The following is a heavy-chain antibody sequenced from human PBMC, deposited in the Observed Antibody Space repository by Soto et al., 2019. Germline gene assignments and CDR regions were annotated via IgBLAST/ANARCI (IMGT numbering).Heavy chain of an antibody. J-gene: IGHJ4*02. CDR2: IYYSAST. CDR3: ARAVTIFGVVAPQFDY. D-gene: IGHD3-3*01. V-gene: IGHV4-31*03. Sequence: QVQLQESGPGLVKPSQTLSLTCTVSGGSISSGGYYWSWIRQHPGKGLEWIGYIYYSASTYYNPSLRSRVTISVDTSKNQFSLKLSSVTAADTAVYYCARAVTIFGVVAPQFDYWGQGTLVTVSS. CDR1: GGSISSGGYY.